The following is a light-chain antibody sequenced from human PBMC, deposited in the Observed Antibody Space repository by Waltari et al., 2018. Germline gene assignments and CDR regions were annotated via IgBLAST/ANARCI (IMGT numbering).Light chain of an antibody. CDR2: AAS. CDR1: QGISSN. Sequence: IQLTQSPSSLSASVGDRVTITCRASQGISSNFAWYQQKPGKAPKLLISAASTLQSWVPLRFSGCGSGTDFPLTISNLQPEDFATYYCQPLNSYPITFGQGTRLEIK. V-gene: IGKV1-9*01. J-gene: IGKJ5*01. CDR3: QPLNSYPIT.